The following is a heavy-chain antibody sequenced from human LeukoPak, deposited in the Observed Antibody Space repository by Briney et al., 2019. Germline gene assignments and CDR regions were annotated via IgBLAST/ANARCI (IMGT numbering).Heavy chain of an antibody. CDR2: IHYSGTT. J-gene: IGHJ5*02. Sequence: SETLSLTCTVSGGSISSNSYYWGWLRQSPGKGLEWIGSIHYSGTTYYNPSLKSRVTISVDTSKNQFSLKLSSVTAADTAVYYCARDIAVALFDPWGQGTLVTVSS. D-gene: IGHD6-19*01. CDR1: GGSISSNSYY. V-gene: IGHV4-39*07. CDR3: ARDIAVALFDP.